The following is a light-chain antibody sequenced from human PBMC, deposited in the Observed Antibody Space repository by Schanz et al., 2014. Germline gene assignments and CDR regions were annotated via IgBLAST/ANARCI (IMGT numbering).Light chain of an antibody. Sequence: EIVMTQSPATLSVSPGERATLSCRASQSVSSNLAWYQQKPGQAPRLLIYGASTRATGIPARVSGSGSGTDFTLTISRLEPEDFAVYYCQQFGSSPVFNFGQGTKLEVK. CDR1: QSVSSN. CDR3: QQFGSSPVFN. J-gene: IGKJ2*01. V-gene: IGKV3-15*01. CDR2: GAS.